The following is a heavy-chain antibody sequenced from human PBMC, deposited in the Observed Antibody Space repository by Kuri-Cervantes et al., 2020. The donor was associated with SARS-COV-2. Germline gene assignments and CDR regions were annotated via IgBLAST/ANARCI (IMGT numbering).Heavy chain of an antibody. J-gene: IGHJ6*04. CDR2: INPNSGGT. CDR1: GYTFTGYH. CDR3: ARGSPMVRGVMPPDV. Sequence: ASVKVSCKASGYTFTGYHMHWVRQAPGQGLEWMGWINPNSGGTNYAQKFQGRVTITRNTSISTAYMELSSLRSEDTAVYYCARGSPMVRGVMPPDVWGKGTTVTVSS. D-gene: IGHD3-10*01. V-gene: IGHV1-2*02.